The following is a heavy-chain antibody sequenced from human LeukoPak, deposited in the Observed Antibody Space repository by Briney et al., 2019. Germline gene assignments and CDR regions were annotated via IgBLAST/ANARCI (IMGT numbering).Heavy chain of an antibody. CDR1: GGSISSYY. V-gene: IGHV4-59*01. J-gene: IGHJ5*02. CDR3: ARYNWNGDWFDP. CDR2: IYYSGST. D-gene: IGHD1-1*01. Sequence: SETLSLTCTVSGGSISSYYWSWTRQPPGKGLEWIGYIYYSGSTNYNPSLKSRVTISVDTSKNQFSLKLSSVTAADTAVYYCARYNWNGDWFDPWGQGTLVTVSS.